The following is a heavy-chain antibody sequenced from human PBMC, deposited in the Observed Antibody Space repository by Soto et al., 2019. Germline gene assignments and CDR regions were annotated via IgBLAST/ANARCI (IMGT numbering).Heavy chain of an antibody. CDR2: ISPFNDNT. CDR3: AREDWTRDHSQDTAMAYYYYGMDV. J-gene: IGHJ6*02. Sequence: EASVKVSCKSSGYPFTHYGITWVRQAPGQGPEWMGWISPFNDNTNYGQTLQGRVTMTRDTSTRTVYMELSSLRSEGTAVYYCAREDWTRDHSQDTAMAYYYYGMDVWGQGTTVTVSS. D-gene: IGHD5-18*01. V-gene: IGHV1-18*01. CDR1: GYPFTHYG.